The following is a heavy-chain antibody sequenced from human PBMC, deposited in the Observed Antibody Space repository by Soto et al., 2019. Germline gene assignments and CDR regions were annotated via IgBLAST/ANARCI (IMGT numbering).Heavy chain of an antibody. J-gene: IGHJ4*02. CDR1: GYIITSYG. Sequence: ASVKVCCKSSGYIITSYGTCWGRQAPGHVLEWMGWINNYNGNTNYAQTLQGRVTMTIDTSTSTAYLERRRLGAADNAVYYCARHKSPRFGGYIALDGPITDYWGQGTLVTVSS. V-gene: IGHV1-18*04. CDR3: ARHKSPRFGGYIALDGPITDY. CDR2: INNYNGNT. D-gene: IGHD6-19*01.